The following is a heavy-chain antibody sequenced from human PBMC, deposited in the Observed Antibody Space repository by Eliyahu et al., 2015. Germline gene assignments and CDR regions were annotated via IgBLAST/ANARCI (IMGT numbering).Heavy chain of an antibody. CDR1: GGSISSGSYY. Sequence: QVQLQESGPGLVKPSQTLSLTCTVSGGSISSGSYYWSWIRQPAGKGLEWIGRIYTSGRTHYNPSLKSRVTISVDTSKNQFSLKLRSVTAADTAVYYCARGVAAAGFDPWGQGTLVTVSS. CDR2: IYTSGRT. D-gene: IGHD6-13*01. CDR3: ARGVAAAGFDP. V-gene: IGHV4-61*02. J-gene: IGHJ5*02.